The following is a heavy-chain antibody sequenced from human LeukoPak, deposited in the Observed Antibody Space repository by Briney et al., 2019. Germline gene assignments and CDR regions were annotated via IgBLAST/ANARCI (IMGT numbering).Heavy chain of an antibody. CDR2: IKSKTDGGIT. V-gene: IGHV3-15*01. CDR3: TTPGYYDSSGYTPFDY. D-gene: IGHD3-22*01. Sequence: GGSLRLSCAASGFTFSNAWMSWVRQAPGKGLEWVGRIKSKTDGGITDYAAPVKGRFTISRDDSKNTLYLQMNSLKTEDTAVYYCTTPGYYDSSGYTPFDYWGQGTLVTVSS. J-gene: IGHJ4*02. CDR1: GFTFSNAW.